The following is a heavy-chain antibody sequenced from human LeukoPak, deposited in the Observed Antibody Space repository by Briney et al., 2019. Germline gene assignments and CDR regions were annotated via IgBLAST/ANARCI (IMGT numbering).Heavy chain of an antibody. J-gene: IGHJ3*02. D-gene: IGHD4-23*01. CDR3: ARDGDYGGDAFDI. Sequence: GGSLRLSCAASGFTFSSYWMSWVRQAPGKGLEWVANIKQDGSEKYYVDSVKGRFTISRDNAKNSLYLQMNSLRAEDTAVYYCARDGDYGGDAFDIWGQGTMVTVSS. CDR2: IKQDGSEK. V-gene: IGHV3-7*01. CDR1: GFTFSSYW.